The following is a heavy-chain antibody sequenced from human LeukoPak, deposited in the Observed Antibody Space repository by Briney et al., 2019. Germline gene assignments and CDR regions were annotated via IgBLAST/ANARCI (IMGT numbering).Heavy chain of an antibody. CDR2: INHSGST. CDR1: GFTFSTYG. D-gene: IGHD2-2*01. J-gene: IGHJ6*02. V-gene: IGHV4-34*01. Sequence: PGGSLRLSCAASGFTFSTYGMTWVRQAPGKGLEWIGEINHSGSTNYNPSLKSRVTISVDTSKNQFSLKLSSVTAADTAVYYCARFRRIVVVPAAMYYYYGMDVWGQGTTVTVSS. CDR3: ARFRRIVVVPAAMYYYYGMDV.